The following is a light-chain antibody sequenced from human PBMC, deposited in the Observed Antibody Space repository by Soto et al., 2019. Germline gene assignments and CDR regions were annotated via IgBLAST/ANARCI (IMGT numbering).Light chain of an antibody. J-gene: IGKJ2*01. CDR3: QQFNSYPYT. V-gene: IGKV1-13*02. Sequence: AIQLTQSPSSLSASIGDRVTITCRAGQGISNTLAWYQHRPGEAPKLLIYGASSLETGVPSRFSGSGSGTDFTLTISSLQPEDFATYYCQQFNSYPYTFGQGTKLEIK. CDR2: GAS. CDR1: QGISNT.